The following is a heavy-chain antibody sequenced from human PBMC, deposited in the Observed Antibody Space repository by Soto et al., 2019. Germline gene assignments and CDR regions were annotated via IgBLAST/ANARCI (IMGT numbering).Heavy chain of an antibody. V-gene: IGHV4-59*01. CDR3: ARGKSDFDY. Sequence: SETLSLTCTVSGGSISSYYWSWIRQPPGKGLEWIGYIYYSGSTNYNPSLKSRVTISVDTSKNQFSLKLSSVTAADTAVYYCARGKSDFDYWGQGTLVTVSS. CDR1: GGSISSYY. CDR2: IYYSGST. J-gene: IGHJ4*02.